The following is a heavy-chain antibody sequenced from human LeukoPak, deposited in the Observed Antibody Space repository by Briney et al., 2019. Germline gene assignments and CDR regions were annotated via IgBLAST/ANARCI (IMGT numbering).Heavy chain of an antibody. V-gene: IGHV3-7*01. CDR3: ARDLFSGSYYEDF. J-gene: IGHJ4*02. Sequence: PGGSLLLSCAASGFTFSSYAMSWVRQAPGKGLEWVANIDQDGSSKYYVDSVKGRFSISRDDAKNSLYLQMNSLRAEDTAVYYCARDLFSGSYYEDFWGQGTLVTVSS. D-gene: IGHD1-26*01. CDR2: IDQDGSSK. CDR1: GFTFSSYA.